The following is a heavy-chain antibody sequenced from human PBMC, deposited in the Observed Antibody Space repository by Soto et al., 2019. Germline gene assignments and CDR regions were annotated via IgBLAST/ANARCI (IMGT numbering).Heavy chain of an antibody. D-gene: IGHD3-22*01. V-gene: IGHV1-18*03. Sequence: QMQLIQSGAEVKKPGASVRISCKASGYQFSSFGINWLRQAPGQGLQCLGWISTYNAKTKFAPDFQDRLSMTIDSSTTTAYMELRGLRSDAMAVYYCVRVNEGVFYDSSGYFDLWGQGTPVTVSS. J-gene: IGHJ4*02. CDR1: GYQFSSFG. CDR3: VRVNEGVFYDSSGYFDL. CDR2: ISTYNAKT.